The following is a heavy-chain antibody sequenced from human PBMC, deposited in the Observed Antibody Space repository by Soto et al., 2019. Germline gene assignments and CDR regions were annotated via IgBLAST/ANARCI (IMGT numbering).Heavy chain of an antibody. J-gene: IGHJ6*02. D-gene: IGHD3-3*01. CDR3: AKEENYDFWSGYSRPYYYYYGMDV. Sequence: PGGSLRLSSAASGFPFSSYGMHWVSQAPGKGLEWGAVISYDGSNKYYADSVKGRFTISRDNSKNTLYLQMNSLRAEDTAVYYCAKEENYDFWSGYSRPYYYYYGMDVWGQGTTVTVSS. V-gene: IGHV3-30*18. CDR2: ISYDGSNK. CDR1: GFPFSSYG.